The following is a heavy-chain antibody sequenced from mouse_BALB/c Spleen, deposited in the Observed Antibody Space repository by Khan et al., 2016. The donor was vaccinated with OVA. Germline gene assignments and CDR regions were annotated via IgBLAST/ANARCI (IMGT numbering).Heavy chain of an antibody. CDR2: MWSDGST. J-gene: IGHJ4*01. Sequence: QVQLKESGPGLVAPSQSLSITCTISGFSLTNYGVHWIRQPPGKGLEWLVVMWSDGSTTYNSALKSRLTISKDNSKSHVFLKMNSLQTADTAMYFCARQPYYHYNIMDYWGQGTSVTVSS. D-gene: IGHD2-10*01. CDR1: GFSLTNYG. CDR3: ARQPYYHYNIMDY. V-gene: IGHV2-6-1*01.